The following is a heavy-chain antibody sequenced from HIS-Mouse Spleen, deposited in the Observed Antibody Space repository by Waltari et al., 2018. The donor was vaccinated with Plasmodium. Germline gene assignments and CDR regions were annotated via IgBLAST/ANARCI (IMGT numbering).Heavy chain of an antibody. CDR1: GLTFSSYD. Sequence: EVQLVESGGGLVQPGGSLRLSCAASGLTFSSYDMHGVRQATGKGLEWVSAIGTAGDTYYPGSVKGRFTISRENAKNSLYLQMNSLRAGDTAVYYCARGRWNHAFDIWGQGTMVTVSS. D-gene: IGHD1-1*01. J-gene: IGHJ3*02. CDR3: ARGRWNHAFDI. CDR2: IGTAGDT. V-gene: IGHV3-13*01.